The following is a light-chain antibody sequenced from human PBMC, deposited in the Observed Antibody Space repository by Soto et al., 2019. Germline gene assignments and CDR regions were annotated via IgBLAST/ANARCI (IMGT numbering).Light chain of an antibody. CDR3: SSFAGGSYNWV. J-gene: IGLJ3*02. Sequence: QSALTQPPSASGSPGQSVTISCTGTSSDVGGYNFVSWYQHHPGKAPQLMIYEVSKRPSGVPDRFSGSKSGNTASLTVSGLQAEDEADYYCSSFAGGSYNWVFGGGTKLTVL. CDR1: SSDVGGYNF. V-gene: IGLV2-8*01. CDR2: EVS.